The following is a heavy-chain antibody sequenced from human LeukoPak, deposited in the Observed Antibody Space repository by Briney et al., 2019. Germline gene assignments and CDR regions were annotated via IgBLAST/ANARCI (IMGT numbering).Heavy chain of an antibody. J-gene: IGHJ5*02. CDR3: ARSRITMVRTTPAKDWFDP. V-gene: IGHV1-2*04. Sequence: ASVKVSCKASGYTFTGYYMHWVRQAPGQGLEWMGWINPDSGGTNYAQKFQGWVTMTRDTSISTAYMELSRLRSDDTAVYYCARSRITMVRTTPAKDWFDPCGPGPLVTVSS. CDR2: INPDSGGT. D-gene: IGHD3-10*01. CDR1: GYTFTGYY.